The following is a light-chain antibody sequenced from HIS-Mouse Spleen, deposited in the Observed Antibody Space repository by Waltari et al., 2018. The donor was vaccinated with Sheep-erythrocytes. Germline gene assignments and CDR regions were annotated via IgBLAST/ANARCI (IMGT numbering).Light chain of an antibody. Sequence: QSALTQPASVSGSPGQSITISCTGTSSDVGGYNYVSWYQQHQGQAPTPTIYEVSNRPSGVSNRFSDSKSGTTASLTISGLQAEDEADYYCSSYTSSSTWVFGGGTKLTVL. CDR1: SSDVGGYNY. V-gene: IGLV2-14*01. CDR3: SSYTSSSTWV. J-gene: IGLJ3*02. CDR2: EVS.